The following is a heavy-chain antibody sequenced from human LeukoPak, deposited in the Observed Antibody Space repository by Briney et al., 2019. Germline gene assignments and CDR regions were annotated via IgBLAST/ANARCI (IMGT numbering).Heavy chain of an antibody. J-gene: IGHJ6*03. D-gene: IGHD6-13*01. CDR1: GGSISSYY. CDR2: IYTSGST. Sequence: SETLSLTCTVSGGSISSYYWSWIRQPAGKGLEWIGRIYTSGSTNYNPSLKSRVTISVDTSKNQFSLKLSSVTAADTAVYYCARASSSWTTYYYYYYYMDVWGKGTTVTVSS. CDR3: ARASSSWTTYYYYYYYMDV. V-gene: IGHV4-4*07.